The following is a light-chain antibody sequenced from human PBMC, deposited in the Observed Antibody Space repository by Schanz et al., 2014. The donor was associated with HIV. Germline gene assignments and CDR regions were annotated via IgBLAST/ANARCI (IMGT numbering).Light chain of an antibody. CDR1: QSVRSSY. CDR3: QQRSNWLT. Sequence: EIVLTQSPGTLSLSPGERATLSCRASQSVRSSYLAWYQQKPGQAPRLLIYDASNRATGIPARFSGSGSGXDFTLTISSLEPEDFAVYYCQQRSNWLTFGGGTKVEIK. CDR2: DAS. V-gene: IGKV3D-20*02. J-gene: IGKJ4*01.